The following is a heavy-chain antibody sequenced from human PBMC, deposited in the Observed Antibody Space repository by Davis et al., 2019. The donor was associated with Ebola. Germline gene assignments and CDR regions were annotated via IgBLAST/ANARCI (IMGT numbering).Heavy chain of an antibody. V-gene: IGHV4-39*01. CDR1: GGSISSSSYY. J-gene: IGHJ4*02. Sequence: GSLRLSCTVSGGSISSSSYYWGWIRQPPGKGLEWIGSIYYSGSTYYNPSLKSRVTISVDTSKNQFSLKLSYVTAADTAVYYCARVAYCTKGRCYIPREFDYWGRGTLVTVSS. CDR3: ARVAYCTKGRCYIPREFDY. CDR2: IYYSGST. D-gene: IGHD2-8*01.